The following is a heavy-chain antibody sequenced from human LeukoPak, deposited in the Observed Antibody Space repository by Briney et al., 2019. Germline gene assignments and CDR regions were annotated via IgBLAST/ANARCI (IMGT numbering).Heavy chain of an antibody. CDR1: GLTFRNYA. D-gene: IGHD4-17*01. J-gene: IGHJ3*01. CDR2: IGGDVGGGYT. CDR3: AKDPNGDYVGAFDS. V-gene: IGHV3-23*01. Sequence: GGSLRLSCAASGLTFRNYAMTWVRQAPGKGLEWVSTIGGDVGGGYTSYADSVEGRFTVYRDNSKNTLYLQMNSLRAGDTAVYYCAKDPNGDYVGAFDSWGQGTLVTVSS.